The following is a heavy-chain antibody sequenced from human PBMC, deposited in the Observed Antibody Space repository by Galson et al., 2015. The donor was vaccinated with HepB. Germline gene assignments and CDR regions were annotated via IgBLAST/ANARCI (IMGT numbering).Heavy chain of an antibody. Sequence: SLRLSCAASGFTFSFYTMSWVRQAPGKGLEWDSYIRGGGTTIYYADSVKGRVIISRDNAKNSLYLQMNSLRAEDTAVYYCARAGGNLSMFSAWGQGTLVTVSS. CDR3: ARAGGNLSMFSA. CDR1: GFTFSFYT. J-gene: IGHJ5*02. CDR2: IRGGGTTI. D-gene: IGHD3-10*02. V-gene: IGHV3-48*01.